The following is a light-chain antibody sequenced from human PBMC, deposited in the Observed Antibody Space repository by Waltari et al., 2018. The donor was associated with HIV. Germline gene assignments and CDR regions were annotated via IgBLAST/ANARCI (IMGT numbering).Light chain of an antibody. CDR1: SSGVGGYNY. Sequence: QSALTQPASVSGSPGQSITISCTGTSSGVGGYNYVSWYQHPPGKAPKLMIYDVSKRPSGVSNRFSGSKSSNTASLTISGLQAEDEADYYCSSYTSSSTYVFGTGTKVTVL. CDR3: SSYTSSSTYV. V-gene: IGLV2-14*03. J-gene: IGLJ1*01. CDR2: DVS.